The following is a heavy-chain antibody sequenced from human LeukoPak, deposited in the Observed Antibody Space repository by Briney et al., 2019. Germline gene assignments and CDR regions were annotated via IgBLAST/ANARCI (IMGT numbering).Heavy chain of an antibody. V-gene: IGHV3-23*01. CDR3: AKDRVSRLQLSDDY. Sequence: GGSLRLSCAASGFTFSTYALSWVRQAPGKGLEWVSAISDSGGSTHYADSVKGRFTISRGNSKNTLYLQMNSLRAEDTAVYYCAKDRVSRLQLSDDYWGQGTLVTVSS. D-gene: IGHD1-1*01. CDR2: ISDSGGST. CDR1: GFTFSTYA. J-gene: IGHJ4*02.